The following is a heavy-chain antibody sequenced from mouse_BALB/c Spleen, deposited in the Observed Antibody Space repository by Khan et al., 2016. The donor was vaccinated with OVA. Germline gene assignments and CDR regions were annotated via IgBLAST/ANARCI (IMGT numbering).Heavy chain of an antibody. Sequence: EVQLQESGPGLVKPSQSLSLTCTVTGYSITSDYAWIWIRQFPGNKLGWMGYISYSGNTSFNPSLKSRISITRDTSTNQFFLQLSSVTTEDTATYYGARFWNWAFLGVDSWGQGTAVTVSS. D-gene: IGHD4-1*01. CDR1: GYSITSDYA. CDR3: ARFWNWAFLGVDS. J-gene: IGHJ4*01. CDR2: ISYSGNT. V-gene: IGHV3-2*02.